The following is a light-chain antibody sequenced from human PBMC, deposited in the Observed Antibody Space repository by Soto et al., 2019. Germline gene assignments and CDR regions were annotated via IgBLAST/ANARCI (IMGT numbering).Light chain of an antibody. CDR3: SSYAGSNNFVV. CDR1: SSDVGAYNY. Sequence: SALTQPPSASGSPGQSVTISCTGTSSDVGAYNYVSWYQQHPGKAPKLMIYEVSKRPSGVPDRFSGSKSGNTASLTVSGLHAEDEADYYCSSYAGSNNFVVFGGGTKLTVL. V-gene: IGLV2-8*01. J-gene: IGLJ2*01. CDR2: EVS.